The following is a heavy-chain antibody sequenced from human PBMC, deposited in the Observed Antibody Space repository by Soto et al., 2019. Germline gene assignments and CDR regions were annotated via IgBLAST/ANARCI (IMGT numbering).Heavy chain of an antibody. CDR2: ISSSGTYM. CDR3: ARRYCSTTNCYAFDD. D-gene: IGHD2-2*01. V-gene: IGHV3-21*01. CDR1: GFNFSDYS. Sequence: PGGSLRLSCTASGFNFSDYSLNWVRQAPGKGLEWVSSISSSGTYMYYADSVKGRFTISRDNAKNSLYLQMNSLRVEDTAVYYCARRYCSTTNCYAFDDWGQGTLVTVSS. J-gene: IGHJ4*02.